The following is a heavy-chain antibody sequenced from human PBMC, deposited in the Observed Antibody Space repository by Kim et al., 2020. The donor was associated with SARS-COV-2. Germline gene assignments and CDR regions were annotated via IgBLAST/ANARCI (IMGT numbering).Heavy chain of an antibody. Sequence: EPQYQGRVTITADESTSTAYMELSGLRAEDTAVYYCARVWWDSSSWTLDYWGQGTLVTVSS. V-gene: IGHV1-69*01. CDR3: ARVWWDSSSWTLDY. J-gene: IGHJ4*02. D-gene: IGHD6-13*01.